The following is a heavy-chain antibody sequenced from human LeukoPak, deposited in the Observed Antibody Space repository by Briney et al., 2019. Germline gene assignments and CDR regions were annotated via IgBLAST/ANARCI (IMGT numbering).Heavy chain of an antibody. V-gene: IGHV3-21*01. Sequence: GGSLRLSCAASGFTFISHAMSWVRQAPGKGLEWVSSISSSSTYIYYADSVKGRFTISRDNAKNSLYLQMNSLRAEDTAVYYCARDGYGVNSADYWGQGTLVTVSS. J-gene: IGHJ4*02. D-gene: IGHD4-23*01. CDR3: ARDGYGVNSADY. CDR2: ISSSSTYI. CDR1: GFTFISHA.